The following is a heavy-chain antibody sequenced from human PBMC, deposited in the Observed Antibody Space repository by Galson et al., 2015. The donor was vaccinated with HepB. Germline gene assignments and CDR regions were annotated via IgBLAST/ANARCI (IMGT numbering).Heavy chain of an antibody. Sequence: LRLSCTAPGFTFSNYGMHWVRQAPGKGLEWVAVISYDGSNKYYADSVKGRFTISRDNSKNTLYLQMNSLRAEDTALYYCAKDPYLYSALAGTMAGFDYWGQGTLVTVSS. CDR3: AKDPYLYSALAGTMAGFDY. CDR1: GFTFSNYG. V-gene: IGHV3-30*18. D-gene: IGHD6-19*01. J-gene: IGHJ4*02. CDR2: ISYDGSNK.